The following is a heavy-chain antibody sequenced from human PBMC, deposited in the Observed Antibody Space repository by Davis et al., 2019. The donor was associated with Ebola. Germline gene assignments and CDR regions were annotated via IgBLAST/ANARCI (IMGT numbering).Heavy chain of an antibody. CDR1: GVTFSGSA. Sequence: GESLKISCAASGVTFSGSAMHWVRQASGKGLEWVGRIRSKANSYATAYAASVKGRFTISRDDSKNTAYLQMNSLKTEDTAVYYCSVSNSVDYWGQGTLVTVSS. D-gene: IGHD4-23*01. J-gene: IGHJ4*02. CDR2: IRSKANSYAT. CDR3: SVSNSVDY. V-gene: IGHV3-73*01.